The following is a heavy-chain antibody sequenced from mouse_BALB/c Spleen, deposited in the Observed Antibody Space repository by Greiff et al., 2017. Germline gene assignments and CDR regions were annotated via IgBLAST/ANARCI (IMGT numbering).Heavy chain of an antibody. CDR1: GFAFSSYD. CDR3: AREGIYYGSSHGAMDY. CDR2: ISSGGGST. Sequence: EVMLVESGGGLVKPGGSLKLSCAASGFAFSSYDMSWVRQTPEKRLEWVAYISSGGGSTYYPDTVKGRFTISRDNAKNTLYLQMSSLKSEDTAMYYCAREGIYYGSSHGAMDYWGQGTSVTVSS. D-gene: IGHD1-1*01. J-gene: IGHJ4*01. V-gene: IGHV5-12-1*01.